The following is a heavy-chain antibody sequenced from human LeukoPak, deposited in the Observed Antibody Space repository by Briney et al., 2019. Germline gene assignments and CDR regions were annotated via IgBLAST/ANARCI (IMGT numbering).Heavy chain of an antibody. V-gene: IGHV3-30*18. CDR2: ISHDGSNK. CDR3: AEGLWFGESQPLDY. CDR1: GFTFSSYG. J-gene: IGHJ4*02. D-gene: IGHD3-10*01. Sequence: GGSLRLSCAASGFTFSSYGMHWVRQAPGKGLEWVAVISHDGSNKYYADSVKGRFTISRDNSKNTLYLQMNSLRPEDTTVYYCAEGLWFGESQPLDYWGQGTLVTVSS.